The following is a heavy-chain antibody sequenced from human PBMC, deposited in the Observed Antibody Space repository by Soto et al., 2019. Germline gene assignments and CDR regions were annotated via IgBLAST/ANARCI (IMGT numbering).Heavy chain of an antibody. Sequence: SVKVSCKASGGTFSSYAISWVRQAPGQGLEWMGGIIPIFGTANYAQKFQGRVTITADESTSTAYMELSSLRSEDTAVYYCARVGYYGSTPYGMDVWGQGTTVTVSS. CDR1: GGTFSSYA. CDR2: IIPIFGTA. CDR3: ARVGYYGSTPYGMDV. D-gene: IGHD3-10*01. V-gene: IGHV1-69*13. J-gene: IGHJ6*02.